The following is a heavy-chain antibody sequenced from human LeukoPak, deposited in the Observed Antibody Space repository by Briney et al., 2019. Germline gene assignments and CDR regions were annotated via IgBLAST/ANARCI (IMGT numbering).Heavy chain of an antibody. CDR2: TGGHARSP. CDR3: ARSRRPVPVRLGELSTTYYYYMDV. Sequence: GGSLSLSCAAAVFTFSDYYMSWVRQATGKGLEWVSVTGGHARSPYYADSVKGRFTISRDNSKNILYLQMDGLRAEDTAVYYCARSRRPVPVRLGELSTTYYYYMDVWGKGTTVTVSS. V-gene: IGHV3-23*01. D-gene: IGHD3-16*02. J-gene: IGHJ6*03. CDR1: VFTFSDYY.